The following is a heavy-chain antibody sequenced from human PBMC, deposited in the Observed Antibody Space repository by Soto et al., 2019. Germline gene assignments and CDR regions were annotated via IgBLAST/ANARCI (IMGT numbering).Heavy chain of an antibody. D-gene: IGHD2-2*01. CDR1: GYTFTSYG. J-gene: IGHJ5*02. CDR3: ARGYCSGTSCYILHWFDP. Sequence: SVKVSCKASGYTFTSYGISRVRQAPGQGLEWMGWISAYNGNTNYAQKLQCRVTMTTDTSTSTAYMELRSLRSDDTAVYYCARGYCSGTSCYILHWFDPWGQGTLVTVSS. CDR2: ISAYNGNT. V-gene: IGHV1-18*01.